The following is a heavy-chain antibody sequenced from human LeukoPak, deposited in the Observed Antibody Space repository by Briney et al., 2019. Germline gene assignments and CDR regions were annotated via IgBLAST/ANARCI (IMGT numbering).Heavy chain of an antibody. CDR3: ARSLQLGFGELY. CDR2: IYYSGST. Sequence: SETLSLTCTVSSGSISSYYWSWIRQPPGKGLEWIGYIYYSGSTNYNPSLKSRVTISVDTSKNQFSLKLSSVTAADTAVYYCARSLQLGFGELYWGQGTLVTVSS. J-gene: IGHJ4*02. V-gene: IGHV4-59*12. D-gene: IGHD3-10*01. CDR1: SGSISSYY.